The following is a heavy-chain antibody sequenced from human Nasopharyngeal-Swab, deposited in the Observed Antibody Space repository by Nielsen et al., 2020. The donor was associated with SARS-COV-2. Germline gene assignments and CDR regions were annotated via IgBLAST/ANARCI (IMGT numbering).Heavy chain of an antibody. CDR2: INPTDGST. Sequence: WLRQAPGQGLEWMGIINPTDGSTSYAQKFEGRVTMTRVTSTSTVYMELNSLRSEETAVYYCARVLPFRITGSSGMDVWGQGTTVTVSS. V-gene: IGHV1-46*01. D-gene: IGHD1-20*01. CDR3: ARVLPFRITGSSGMDV. J-gene: IGHJ6*02.